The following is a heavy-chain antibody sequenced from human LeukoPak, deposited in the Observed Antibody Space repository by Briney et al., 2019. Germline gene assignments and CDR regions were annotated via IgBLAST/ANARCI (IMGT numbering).Heavy chain of an antibody. D-gene: IGHD6-13*01. CDR3: ARAQYSSSWDY. J-gene: IGHJ4*02. V-gene: IGHV4-59*01. CDR1: GGSISSYY. Sequence: SETLSLTCTVSGGSISSYYWSWIRQPPGKGLEWIGYIYYSGSTNYNPSLKSRVTISVDTSKNQFPLKLSSVTAADTAVYYCARAQYSSSWDYWGQGTLVTVSS. CDR2: IYYSGST.